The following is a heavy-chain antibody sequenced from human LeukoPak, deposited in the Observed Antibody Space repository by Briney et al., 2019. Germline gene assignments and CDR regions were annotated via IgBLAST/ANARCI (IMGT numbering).Heavy chain of an antibody. CDR1: GFIFSNYW. D-gene: IGHD2-8*01. CDR3: ARDRRGLTAFDI. CDR2: IKQDGSEE. V-gene: IGHV3-7*04. Sequence: GGSLRLSCAASGFIFSNYWMTWVRQAPGKGLEWVANIKQDGSEEYYMGSVKGRFTISRDNAKNSLYLQMNSLRAEDTAVYYCARDRRGLTAFDIWGQGTMVPVSS. J-gene: IGHJ3*02.